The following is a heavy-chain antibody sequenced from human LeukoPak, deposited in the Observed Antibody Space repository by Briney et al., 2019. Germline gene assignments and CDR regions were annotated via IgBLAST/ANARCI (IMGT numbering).Heavy chain of an antibody. CDR1: GYTFTSYD. CDR2: MNPNSGNT. J-gene: IGHJ5*02. Sequence: ASVKVSCKASGYTFTSYDINWVRQATGQGLEWMGWMNPNSGNTGYAQKFQGRVTMTRDTSISTAYMELSRLRSDDTAVYYCASSSSRSNWFDPWGQGTLVTVSS. V-gene: IGHV1-8*01. CDR3: ASSSSRSNWFDP. D-gene: IGHD6-6*01.